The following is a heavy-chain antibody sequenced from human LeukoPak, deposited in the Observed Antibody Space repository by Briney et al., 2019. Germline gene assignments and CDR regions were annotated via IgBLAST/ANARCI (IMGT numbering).Heavy chain of an antibody. CDR2: ISSSSSTI. CDR1: GFTFSSYA. CDR3: ARDQLLWFGEEV. V-gene: IGHV3-48*01. J-gene: IGHJ6*04. D-gene: IGHD3-10*01. Sequence: GGTLRLSCAASGFTFSSYAMHWVRQAPGKGLEWVSYISSSSSTIYYADSVKGRFTISRDNAKNSLYLQMNSLRAEDTAVYYCARDQLLWFGEEVWGKGTTVTVSS.